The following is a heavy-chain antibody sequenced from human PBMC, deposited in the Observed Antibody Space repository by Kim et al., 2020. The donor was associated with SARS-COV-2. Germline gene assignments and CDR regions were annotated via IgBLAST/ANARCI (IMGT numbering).Heavy chain of an antibody. D-gene: IGHD1-1*01. CDR2: YT. J-gene: IGHJ4*02. CDR3: ASWPGTPTDY. Sequence: YTNYSPSFQGHGTISADKSISTAYLQWSSLKASDTAMYYCASWPGTPTDYWGQGTLVTVSS. V-gene: IGHV5-10-1*01.